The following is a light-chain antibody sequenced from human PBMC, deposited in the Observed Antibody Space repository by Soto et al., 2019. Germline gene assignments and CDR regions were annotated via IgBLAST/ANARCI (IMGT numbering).Light chain of an antibody. CDR2: GAS. V-gene: IGKV3-15*01. Sequence: EIVMTQSPATLSVSPGERATLSCRASQSVNSNLAWYQQKPGQTPRLLIYGASTRATGIPAKFSGSGSGTEFTLTISSLQSEDFAVYYCQQYHNLWTFGQGTKVDIK. CDR1: QSVNSN. J-gene: IGKJ1*01. CDR3: QQYHNLWT.